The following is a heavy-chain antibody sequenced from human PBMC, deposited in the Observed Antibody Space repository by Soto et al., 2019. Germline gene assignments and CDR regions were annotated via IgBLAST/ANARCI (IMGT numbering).Heavy chain of an antibody. Sequence: QVQLVQSGAEVKKPGASVKVSCKASGYTFTSYGISWVRQAPGQGLEWMGWISAYNGNTNYAQKLQGRVTMTTDTSTSTAYMELRSLRSDDTAVYYCARVLYGDPLYYYYYGMDVWGQGTTVTVSS. CDR3: ARVLYGDPLYYYYYGMDV. CDR2: ISAYNGNT. J-gene: IGHJ6*02. V-gene: IGHV1-18*01. CDR1: GYTFTSYG. D-gene: IGHD4-17*01.